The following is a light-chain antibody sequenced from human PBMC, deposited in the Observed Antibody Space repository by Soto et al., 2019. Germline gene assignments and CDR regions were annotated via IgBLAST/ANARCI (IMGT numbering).Light chain of an antibody. J-gene: IGLJ1*01. Sequence: QSALTQPRSVSGSPGQSVTISCTGTSSDVGGHNYVSWYQQNPGKAPKLMIHDVTKRPSGVPDRFSGSKSGNTASLTISGLQAEDEADYYCCSYAGNYTYVFGTGTKVTVL. CDR3: CSYAGNYTYV. CDR2: DVT. CDR1: SSDVGGHNY. V-gene: IGLV2-11*01.